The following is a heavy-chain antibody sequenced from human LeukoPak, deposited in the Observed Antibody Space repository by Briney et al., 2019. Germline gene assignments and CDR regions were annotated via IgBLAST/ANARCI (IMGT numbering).Heavy chain of an antibody. J-gene: IGHJ4*02. CDR2: IYYSGST. CDR3: ASMIVVVIKGGNFDY. V-gene: IGHV4-39*01. CDR1: GFTFSNFW. Sequence: GSLRLSCAVSGFTFSNFWMSWVRQPPGKGLEWIGSIYYSGSTYYNPSLKSRVTISVDTSKNQFSLKLSSVTAADTAVYYCASMIVVVIKGGNFDYWGQGTLVTVSS. D-gene: IGHD3-22*01.